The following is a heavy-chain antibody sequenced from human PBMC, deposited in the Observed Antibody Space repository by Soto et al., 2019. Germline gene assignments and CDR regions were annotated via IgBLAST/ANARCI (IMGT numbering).Heavy chain of an antibody. CDR3: ATSLGYCTNGVCYSSY. CDR2: IRSSGSPA. CDR1: GFAFSNYS. V-gene: IGHV3-48*01. J-gene: IGHJ4*02. D-gene: IGHD2-8*01. Sequence: GGSLRLSCVASGFAFSNYSMNWVRQAPGKGLEWVSYIRSSGSPAYYAGSVKGRFTISRDNAKKSLYLQMNSLRAEDTAVYYCATSLGYCTNGVCYSSYWGQGTLVTVSS.